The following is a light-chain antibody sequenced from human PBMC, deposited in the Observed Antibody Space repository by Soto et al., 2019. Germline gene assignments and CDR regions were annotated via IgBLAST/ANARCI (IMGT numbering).Light chain of an antibody. CDR3: QQRSNWPPIT. Sequence: EIVMTQSPATLSVSPGESATLPCSASQSVSSNLAWHQQKPGQAPRILMYDASTRATGISARFSGSGSGTEFTLTISSLQSEDFAVYYCQQRSNWPPITFGQGTRLEIK. CDR1: QSVSSN. V-gene: IGKV3-15*01. CDR2: DAS. J-gene: IGKJ5*01.